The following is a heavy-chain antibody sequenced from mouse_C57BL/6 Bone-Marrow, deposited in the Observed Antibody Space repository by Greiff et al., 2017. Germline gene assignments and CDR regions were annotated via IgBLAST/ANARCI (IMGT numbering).Heavy chain of an antibody. J-gene: IGHJ4*01. Sequence: VQLQQSGAELVKPGASVKISCKASGYTFTDYYINWVKQRPGPGLEWIGKIGPGSGSTYYNEKFKGKATLTADKSSSTAYMQLSSLTSEDSAVYFCARSDYYGSSPYYYARDYWGQGTSVTVAS. CDR3: ARSDYYGSSPYYYARDY. V-gene: IGHV1-77*01. D-gene: IGHD1-1*01. CDR1: GYTFTDYY. CDR2: IGPGSGST.